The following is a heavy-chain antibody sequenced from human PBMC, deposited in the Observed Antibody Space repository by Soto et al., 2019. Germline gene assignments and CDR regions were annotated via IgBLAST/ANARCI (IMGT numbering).Heavy chain of an antibody. CDR2: ISWDGGST. CDR1: GFTFDDYA. Sequence: PGGSLRLSCAASGFTFDDYAMHWVRQAPGKGLEWVSLISWDGGSTYYADSVKGRFTSSRDNSKNSLYLQMNSLRAEDTALYYCAKDLDGCNSLYYYYGMDVWGQGTTVTVSS. CDR3: AKDLDGCNSLYYYYGMDV. J-gene: IGHJ6*02. V-gene: IGHV3-43D*04. D-gene: IGHD4-4*01.